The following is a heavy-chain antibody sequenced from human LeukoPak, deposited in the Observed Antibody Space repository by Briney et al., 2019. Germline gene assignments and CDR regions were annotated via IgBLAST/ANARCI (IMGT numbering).Heavy chain of an antibody. CDR2: ISGSGGST. Sequence: GGSLRLSCAASGFTFSSYAMSWVRQAPGKGLEWVSAISGSGGSTYYADSVKGRFTISRDNSKNTLYLQMNSLRAEDTAVYYCAKPMVRGVIIPSLAFDIWGQGTMVTVSS. D-gene: IGHD3-10*01. J-gene: IGHJ3*02. V-gene: IGHV3-23*01. CDR3: AKPMVRGVIIPSLAFDI. CDR1: GFTFSSYA.